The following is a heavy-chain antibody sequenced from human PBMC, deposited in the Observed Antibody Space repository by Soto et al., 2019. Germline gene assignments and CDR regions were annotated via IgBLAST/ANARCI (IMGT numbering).Heavy chain of an antibody. J-gene: IGHJ5*02. Sequence: QVQLQESGPGLVKPSQTLSLTCTVSGGSISSGDYYWSWIRQPPGKGLEWIGYIYYSGSTYYNPSFKSRVTISVDTSKNQFSLKRSSVTAADTAVYYCARERPDGARLDPWGQGTLVTASS. D-gene: IGHD6-6*01. CDR2: IYYSGST. V-gene: IGHV4-30-4*01. CDR1: GGSISSGDYY. CDR3: ARERPDGARLDP.